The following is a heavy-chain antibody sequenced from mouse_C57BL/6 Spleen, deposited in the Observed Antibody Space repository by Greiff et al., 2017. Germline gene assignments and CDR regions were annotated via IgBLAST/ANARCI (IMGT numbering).Heavy chain of an antibody. CDR1: GYSFTGYF. CDR2: INPYNGDT. V-gene: IGHV1-20*01. J-gene: IGHJ2*01. CDR3: ARADGYYVYYFDY. D-gene: IGHD2-3*01. Sequence: VQLKESGPELVKPGDSVKISCKASGYSFTGYFMNWVMQSHGKSLEWIGRINPYNGDTFYNQKFKGKATLTVDKSSSTAHMELRSLTSEDSAVYYCARADGYYVYYFDYWGQGTTLTVSS.